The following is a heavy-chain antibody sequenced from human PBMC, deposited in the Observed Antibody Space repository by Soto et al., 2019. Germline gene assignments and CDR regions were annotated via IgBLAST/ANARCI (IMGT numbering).Heavy chain of an antibody. CDR2: IYYSGST. CDR1: GGSISSSSYY. D-gene: IGHD3-22*01. J-gene: IGHJ6*02. CDR3: ARDSSGYYYYTRGFYYYGMDV. Sequence: SETLSLTCTVSGGSISSSSYYWGWIRQPPGKGLEWIGSIYYSGSTYYNPSLKSRVTISVDTSKNQFSLKLSSVTAADTAVYYCARDSSGYYYYTRGFYYYGMDVWGQGTTVTVSS. V-gene: IGHV4-39*01.